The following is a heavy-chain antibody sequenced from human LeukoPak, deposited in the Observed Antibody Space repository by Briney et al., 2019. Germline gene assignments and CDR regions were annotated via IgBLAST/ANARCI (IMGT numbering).Heavy chain of an antibody. V-gene: IGHV3-21*01. Sequence: PGGSLRLSCAASGFTFSSYSMNWVRQAPGEGLEWVSCISSSRSYIYYADSVKGRFTISIDNAKNSLYLQMNSLRAEDTAVYYCARDDYSSGSYYFDYWGQGTLVTDSS. J-gene: IGHJ4*02. CDR1: GFTFSSYS. CDR3: ARDDYSSGSYYFDY. CDR2: ISSSRSYI. D-gene: IGHD3-10*01.